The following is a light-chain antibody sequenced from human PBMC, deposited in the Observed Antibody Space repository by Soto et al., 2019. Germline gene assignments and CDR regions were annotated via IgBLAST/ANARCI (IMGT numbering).Light chain of an antibody. Sequence: EIVMTQSPASLSVSPGDGATLSCRASQTIASNLSWYQQKPGQGPRLLIHGASTRAAGFPARFSGSGSGTDFALTNSSLQSEDFAVYYCQQYHNWPPQYTFGQGTKLQIK. J-gene: IGKJ2*01. V-gene: IGKV3-15*01. CDR3: QQYHNWPPQYT. CDR1: QTIASN. CDR2: GAS.